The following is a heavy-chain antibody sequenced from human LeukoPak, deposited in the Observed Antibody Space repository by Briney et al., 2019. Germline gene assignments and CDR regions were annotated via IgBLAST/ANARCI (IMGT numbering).Heavy chain of an antibody. CDR2: IYYNGRT. D-gene: IGHD4-17*01. Sequence: PSETLSLTCGVSGGSISGSNYYWDWIRQPPGKGPEWIGSIYYNGRTEDNPALKSRATISVDTSKNHFSLTLRSVTAADTAIYYCARQPGDYLDYWGRGTLVTVSS. CDR1: GGSISGSNYY. V-gene: IGHV4-39*01. CDR3: ARQPGDYLDY. J-gene: IGHJ4*02.